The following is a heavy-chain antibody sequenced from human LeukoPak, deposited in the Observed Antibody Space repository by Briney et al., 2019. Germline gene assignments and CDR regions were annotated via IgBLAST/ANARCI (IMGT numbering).Heavy chain of an antibody. Sequence: ASVKVSCKASGYTLNAFYMHWVRQAPGQGLEWIGWINPNSGRATYAQKFQGRVNMTRDTSVSAVHKELSGVKSDDTGVYFRARDVYRFLRWNFDSWGQGAQITVSS. J-gene: IGHJ5*01. CDR1: GYTLNAFY. CDR2: INPNSGRA. V-gene: IGHV1-2*02. D-gene: IGHD3-3*01. CDR3: ARDVYRFLRWNFDS.